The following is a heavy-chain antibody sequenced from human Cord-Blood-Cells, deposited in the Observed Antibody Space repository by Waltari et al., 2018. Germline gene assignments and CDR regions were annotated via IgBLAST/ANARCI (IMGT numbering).Heavy chain of an antibody. CDR1: GGTFSSNA. D-gene: IGHD1-1*01. J-gene: IGHJ2*01. CDR3: ARVPTELVHFDL. Sequence: QVQLVQSGAEVKKPGSSVKVSCKTSGGTFSSNAISWVRQAPGQGLEWMGGIIPIFGTANYAQKFQGRVTITADESTSTAYMELSSLRSEDTAVYYCARVPTELVHFDLWGRGTLVTVSS. V-gene: IGHV1-69*01. CDR2: IIPIFGTA.